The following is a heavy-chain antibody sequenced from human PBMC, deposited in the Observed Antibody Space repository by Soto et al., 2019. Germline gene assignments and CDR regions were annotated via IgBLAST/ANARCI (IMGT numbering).Heavy chain of an antibody. V-gene: IGHV4-59*01. CDR3: AKGDSTTHGDSFDI. Sequence: QVQLQESGPGLVKPSETLSLTCSVSGGPISFYNWNWIRQSPGKGLEWIGYIYHSGRTNYNPSLKSRVTISVDTSKNQFSLQLSSVTAADTAVYYCAKGDSTTHGDSFDIWGQGTMVTVSP. CDR2: IYHSGRT. D-gene: IGHD6-13*01. CDR1: GGPISFYN. J-gene: IGHJ3*02.